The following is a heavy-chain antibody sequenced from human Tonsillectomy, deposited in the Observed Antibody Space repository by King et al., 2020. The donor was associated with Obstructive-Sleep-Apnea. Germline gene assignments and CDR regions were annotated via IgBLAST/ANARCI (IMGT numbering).Heavy chain of an antibody. CDR1: GFTFSIYA. D-gene: IGHD1-26*01. V-gene: IGHV3-30-3*01. CDR2: LSYVGSNK. Sequence: VQLVESGGGVVQPGKSLRLSFAASGFTFSIYAMHWVRQAPGKGLVVVAVLSYVGSNKYYAVSVNGRFTISRDNSKNTLYLQMNSLRAEDNAVYYCARDVGGSYFFYFDYWGQGTLVTVSS. J-gene: IGHJ4*02. CDR3: ARDVGGSYFFYFDY.